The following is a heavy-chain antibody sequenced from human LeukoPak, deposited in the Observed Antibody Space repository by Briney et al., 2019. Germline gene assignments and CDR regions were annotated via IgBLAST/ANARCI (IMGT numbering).Heavy chain of an antibody. Sequence: PSETLSLTCTVSGGSISSSSYYRGWIRQPPGKGLEWIGSIYYSGSTYYNPSLKSRVTISVDTSKNQFSLKLSSVTAADTAVYYCARVSNSYYYGSGSYGWFDPWGQGTLVTVSS. CDR3: ARVSNSYYYGSGSYGWFDP. J-gene: IGHJ5*02. D-gene: IGHD3-10*01. CDR2: IYYSGST. CDR1: GGSISSSSYY. V-gene: IGHV4-39*07.